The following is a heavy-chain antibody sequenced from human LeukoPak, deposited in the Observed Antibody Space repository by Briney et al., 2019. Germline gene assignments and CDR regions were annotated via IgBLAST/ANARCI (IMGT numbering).Heavy chain of an antibody. CDR1: GFTFSSYA. CDR3: AKVSPYYDFWSGYFDY. Sequence: GGSLRLSCAASGFTFSSYAMHWVRQAPGKGLEWVAVISYDGSNKYYADSVKGRFTISRDNSKNTLYLQMNSLRAEDTAVYYCAKVSPYYDFWSGYFDYWGQGTLVTVSS. V-gene: IGHV3-30-3*01. D-gene: IGHD3-3*01. J-gene: IGHJ4*02. CDR2: ISYDGSNK.